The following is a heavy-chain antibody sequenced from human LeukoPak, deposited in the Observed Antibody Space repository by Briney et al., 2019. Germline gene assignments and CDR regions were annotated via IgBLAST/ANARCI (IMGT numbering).Heavy chain of an antibody. CDR1: GGSISSGGYS. CDR2: IYHSGST. J-gene: IGHJ6*04. Sequence: PSQTLSLTCAVSGGSISSGGYSWSWIRLPPGKGLEWIGYIYHSGSTYYNPSLKSRVTISVDRSKNQFSLKLSSVTAADTAVYYCARDPYYGSGSYYGPYYYYGMDVWGKGTTVTVSS. CDR3: ARDPYYGSGSYYGPYYYYGMDV. D-gene: IGHD3-10*01. V-gene: IGHV4-30-2*01.